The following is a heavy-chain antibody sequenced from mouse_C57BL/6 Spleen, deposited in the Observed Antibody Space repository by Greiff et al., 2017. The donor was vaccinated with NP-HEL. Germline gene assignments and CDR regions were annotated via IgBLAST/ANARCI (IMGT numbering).Heavy chain of an antibody. CDR2: IRLKSDNYAT. CDR1: GFTFSNYW. V-gene: IGHV6-3*01. CDR3: TVDYDYDYYAMDY. Sequence: EVKLMESGGGLVQPGGSMKLSCVASGFTFSNYWMNWVRQSPEKGLEWVAQIRLKSDNYATHYAESVKGRFTISRDDSKSSVYLQMNNLRAEDTGIYYCTVDYDYDYYAMDYWGQGTSVTVSS. J-gene: IGHJ4*01. D-gene: IGHD2-4*01.